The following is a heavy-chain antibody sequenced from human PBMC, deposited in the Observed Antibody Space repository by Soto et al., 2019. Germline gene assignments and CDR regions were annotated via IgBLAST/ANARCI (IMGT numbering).Heavy chain of an antibody. CDR1: GGTFSSYS. Sequence: QVQLVQSGAEVKKPGSSVKVSCEASGGTFSSYSFSWVRQALGQGLEWMGRVIPVLGMANYAQKFQGRVTITADKSTSTVYMEMSSLRSEDTAVYYCARGGAVVVPGAVDRHNWFDPWGQGTLVTVSS. CDR3: ARGGAVVVPGAVDRHNWFDP. V-gene: IGHV1-69*02. D-gene: IGHD2-2*01. J-gene: IGHJ5*02. CDR2: VIPVLGMA.